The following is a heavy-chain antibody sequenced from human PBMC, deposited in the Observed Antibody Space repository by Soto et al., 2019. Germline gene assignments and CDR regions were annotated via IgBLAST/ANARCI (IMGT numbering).Heavy chain of an antibody. CDR2: FDPEDGET. J-gene: IGHJ4*02. Sequence: ASVKVSCKVSGYTLTELSMHWVRQAPGKGLEWMGGFDPEDGETIYAPKFQGRVTMTEGASTDTAYIELVSLRSEDTAVYYCGTWMSEVLWYDYDNWGQGTLVTVSS. D-gene: IGHD3-16*01. CDR1: GYTLTELS. CDR3: GTWMSEVLWYDYDN. V-gene: IGHV1-24*01.